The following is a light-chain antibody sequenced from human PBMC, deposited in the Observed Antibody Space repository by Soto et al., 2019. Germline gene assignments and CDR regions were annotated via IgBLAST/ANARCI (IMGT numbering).Light chain of an antibody. CDR1: NIGTKS. J-gene: IGLJ2*01. Sequence: SYELTQEPSVSVAPGQTANITCGGNNIGTKSVNWYHQKPGQAPVLVVYDDSGRPSGIPERVSGSNSGNTATLSISRVEAGDEADYYCQMWYDTSDRVLFGGGTKVTVL. V-gene: IGLV3-21*02. CDR2: DDS. CDR3: QMWYDTSDRVL.